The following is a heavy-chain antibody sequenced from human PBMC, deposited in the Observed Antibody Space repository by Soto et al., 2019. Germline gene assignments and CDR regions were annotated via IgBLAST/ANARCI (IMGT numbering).Heavy chain of an antibody. CDR3: ARDFRYCSGGSCYSRYYYMDV. J-gene: IGHJ6*03. CDR2: IWYDGSNK. D-gene: IGHD2-15*01. V-gene: IGHV3-33*01. Sequence: GGSLRLSCAASGFTFSSYGMHWVRQAPGKGLEWVAVIWYDGSNKYYADSVKGRFTISRDNSKNTLYLQMNSLRAEDTAVYYCARDFRYCSGGSCYSRYYYMDVWGKGTTVTVSS. CDR1: GFTFSSYG.